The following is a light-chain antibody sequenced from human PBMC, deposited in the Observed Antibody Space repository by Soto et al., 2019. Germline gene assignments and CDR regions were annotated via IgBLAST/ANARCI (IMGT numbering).Light chain of an antibody. CDR3: LQDYNYPFT. CDR2: ATS. J-gene: IGKJ3*01. Sequence: AIQMTQSPSSLSASVGDRVTIACRASQGIGNDLGWYQQKPGKAPKLLIYATSSLQSGVPSRFSGSGSCTNFTLTISSLQPEDFATYYCLQDYNYPFTFGPGTEVDV. V-gene: IGKV1-6*01. CDR1: QGIGND.